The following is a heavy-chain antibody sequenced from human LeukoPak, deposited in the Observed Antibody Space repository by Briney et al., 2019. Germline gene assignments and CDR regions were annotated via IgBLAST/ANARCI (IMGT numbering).Heavy chain of an antibody. CDR3: ARGGEILRFLEWLSPYDY. Sequence: SVKVSCKASGGTFSSYAISWVRQAPGQGLEWMGRIIPIFGTANYAQKFQGRVTITTDESTSTAYMELRSLRSDDTAVYYCARGGEILRFLEWLSPYDYWGQGTLVTVSS. D-gene: IGHD3-3*01. CDR1: GGTFSSYA. J-gene: IGHJ4*02. V-gene: IGHV1-69*05. CDR2: IIPIFGTA.